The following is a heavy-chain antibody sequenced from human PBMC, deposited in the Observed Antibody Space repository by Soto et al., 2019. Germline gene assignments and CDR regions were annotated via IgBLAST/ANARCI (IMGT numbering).Heavy chain of an antibody. Sequence: GGSLRLSCTASGFNFGDYAMTWFRQAPGKGLEWVGFIRSKAYGGTAEYAASVKGRFTISRDDSKSIAYLQMNSLQTEDTAVYYCSRGGRWMVVSWFDPWGQGTLVTVSS. CDR3: SRGGRWMVVSWFDP. D-gene: IGHD3-22*01. CDR1: GFNFGDYA. CDR2: IRSKAYGGTA. V-gene: IGHV3-49*03. J-gene: IGHJ5*02.